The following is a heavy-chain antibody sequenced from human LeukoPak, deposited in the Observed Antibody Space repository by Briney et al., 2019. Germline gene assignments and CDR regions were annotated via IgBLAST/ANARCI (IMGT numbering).Heavy chain of an antibody. CDR1: GFIFGDYA. CDR3: VPLNWNPPGDFDR. Sequence: PGGSLRLSCTASGFIFGDYAMGWVRQAPGKGLEWVANIKEDGSDKYYVDSVKGRFSISKDNAKNPLYLQMDSLRVEDTAVYYCVPLNWNPPGDFDRWGQGTLVTVSS. CDR2: IKEDGSDK. D-gene: IGHD1-20*01. J-gene: IGHJ4*02. V-gene: IGHV3-7*01.